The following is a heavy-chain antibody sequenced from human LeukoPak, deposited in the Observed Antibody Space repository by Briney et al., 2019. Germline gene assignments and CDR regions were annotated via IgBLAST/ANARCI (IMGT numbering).Heavy chain of an antibody. CDR2: INSDGSST. Sequence: GGSLRLSCAASGFTFSSYWMHWVRQAPGKGLAWVSRINSDGSSTSYADSVKGRFTISRDNAKNTLYLQMNSLRAEDTAVYYCARAKYYYDSSGYYAPGFDYWGQGTLVTVSS. D-gene: IGHD3-22*01. V-gene: IGHV3-74*01. CDR1: GFTFSSYW. J-gene: IGHJ4*02. CDR3: ARAKYYYDSSGYYAPGFDY.